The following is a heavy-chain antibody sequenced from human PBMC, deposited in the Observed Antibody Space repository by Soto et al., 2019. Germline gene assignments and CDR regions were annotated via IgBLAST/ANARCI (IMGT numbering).Heavy chain of an antibody. J-gene: IGHJ4*02. CDR1: GFTFSIYT. CDR3: AKGQHGSAYYYFDN. Sequence: PGGSLRLSCAASGFTFSIYTMAWVRQAPGKGLEWVSGISESGDNTYYADSVKGRFTISRDSSKDTLHLQMNSLRAGDTAVYFCAKGQHGSAYYYFDNWGQGTLVTV. CDR2: ISESGDNT. D-gene: IGHD6-19*01. V-gene: IGHV3-23*01.